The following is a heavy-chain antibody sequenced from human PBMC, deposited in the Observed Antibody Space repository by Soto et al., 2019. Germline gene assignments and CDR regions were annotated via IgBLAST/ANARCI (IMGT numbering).Heavy chain of an antibody. D-gene: IGHD3-22*01. V-gene: IGHV3-11*01. CDR2: ISGGGGSTI. J-gene: IGHJ4*02. Sequence: GGSLRLSCVASGFTFSDYYMSWIRQAPGKGLEWVSYISGGGGSTIYYTDSVKGRFTISRDNTGNSLYLQMNTLRPEDTAVYYCARMTGYYDSSGYDYWGQGIQVTVSS. CDR1: GFTFSDYY. CDR3: ARMTGYYDSSGYDY.